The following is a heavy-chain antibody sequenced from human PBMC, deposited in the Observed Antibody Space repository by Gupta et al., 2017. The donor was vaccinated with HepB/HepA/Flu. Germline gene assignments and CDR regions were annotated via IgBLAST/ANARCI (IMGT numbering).Heavy chain of an antibody. J-gene: IGHJ6*03. D-gene: IGHD2-2*01. CDR2: INSDGSST. CDR1: GFTFSSYW. CDR3: CAYQPGFGYYYYMDV. Sequence: EVQLVESGGGLVQPGGSLRLSCAASGFTFSSYWMHWVRQAPGKGLVWVSRINSDGSSTSYADSVKGRFTISRDNAKNTLYLQMNSLRAEDTAVYYCCAYQPGFGYYYYMDVWGKGTTVTVSS. V-gene: IGHV3-74*01.